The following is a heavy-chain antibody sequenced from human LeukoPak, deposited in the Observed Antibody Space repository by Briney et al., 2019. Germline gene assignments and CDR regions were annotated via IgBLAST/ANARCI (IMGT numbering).Heavy chain of an antibody. CDR1: GGSISSGGYS. CDR2: IYHSGST. J-gene: IGHJ2*01. CDR3: ARVRGYGSGSYSNWYFDL. V-gene: IGHV4-30-2*01. D-gene: IGHD3-10*01. Sequence: PSETLSLTCAVSGGSISSGGYSWSWIRQPPGKGLEWIGYIYHSGSTYYNPSLKSRVTISVDRSKNQFSLKLRSVTAADTAVYYCARVRGYGSGSYSNWYFDLWGRGTLVTVSS.